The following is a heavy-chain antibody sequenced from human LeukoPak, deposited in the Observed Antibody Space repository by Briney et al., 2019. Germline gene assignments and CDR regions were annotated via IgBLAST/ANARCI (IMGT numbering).Heavy chain of an antibody. CDR1: EFIFSDYW. CDR2: IKQGGREE. V-gene: IGHV3-7*03. Sequence: GGSLRLSCVASEFIFSDYWMSWVRQAPGKGLEWVANIKQGGREEKYVSSVKGRIAISRDDAKSTLYLQMDSLSGDDTAVYYCARDNGGWFDTWGRGTLVTVSS. CDR3: ARDNGGWFDT. D-gene: IGHD3-10*01. J-gene: IGHJ5*02.